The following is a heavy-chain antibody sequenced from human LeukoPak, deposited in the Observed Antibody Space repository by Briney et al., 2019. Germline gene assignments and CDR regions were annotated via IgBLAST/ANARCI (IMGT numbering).Heavy chain of an antibody. Sequence: PSETLSLTCTVSGGSISSYYWSWIRQPPGKGLEWVGYIYYSGSTNYNPSLKSRVTISVDTSKNQFSLKLSSVTAADTAVYYCARQGNRGGSQGYPDYWGQGTLVTVSS. V-gene: IGHV4-59*08. CDR3: ARQGNRGGSQGYPDY. J-gene: IGHJ4*02. CDR1: GGSISSYY. D-gene: IGHD2-15*01. CDR2: IYYSGST.